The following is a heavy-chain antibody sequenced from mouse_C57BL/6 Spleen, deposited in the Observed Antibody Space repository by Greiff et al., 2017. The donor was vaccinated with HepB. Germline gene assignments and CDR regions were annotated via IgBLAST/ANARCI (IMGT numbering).Heavy chain of an antibody. D-gene: IGHD1-1*01. CDR3: ARFDYGSSSLYAMDY. CDR2: IYPSDSET. J-gene: IGHJ4*01. Sequence: QVQLQQPGAELVRPGSSVKLSCKASGYTFTSYWMDWVKQRPGQGLEWIGNIYPSDSETHYNQKFKDKATLTVDKSSSTAYMQLSSLTSEDSAVYYCARFDYGSSSLYAMDYWGQGTSVTVSS. V-gene: IGHV1-61*01. CDR1: GYTFTSYW.